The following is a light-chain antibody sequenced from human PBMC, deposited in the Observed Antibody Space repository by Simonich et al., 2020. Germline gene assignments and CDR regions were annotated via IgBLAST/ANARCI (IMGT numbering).Light chain of an antibody. J-gene: IGLJ3*02. CDR1: SSDVGSYNL. CDR3: CSYAGSSTLV. Sequence: QSALTQPASVSGSPGQSITISCTGTSSDVGSYNLVSWYQQHPGKAPKLMIYEGKKRPSGVSNRFSGSKYGNTASLTISGLQAEDEADYYCCSYAGSSTLVFGGGTKLTVL. CDR2: EGK. V-gene: IGLV2-23*01.